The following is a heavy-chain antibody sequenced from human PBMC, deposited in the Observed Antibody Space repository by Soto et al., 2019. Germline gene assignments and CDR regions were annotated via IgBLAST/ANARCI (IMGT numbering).Heavy chain of an antibody. J-gene: IGHJ4*02. CDR1: GVSISSGGYY. V-gene: IGHV4-31*03. CDR2: IYYSGST. Sequence: SETLSLTCTVSGVSISSGGYYWSWIRQHPGKGLEWIGYIYYSGSTYYNPSLKSRVTISVDTSKNQFSLKLSSVTAADTAVYYCARHATAAAVDYWGQGTLVTVSS. CDR3: ARHATAAAVDY. D-gene: IGHD6-13*01.